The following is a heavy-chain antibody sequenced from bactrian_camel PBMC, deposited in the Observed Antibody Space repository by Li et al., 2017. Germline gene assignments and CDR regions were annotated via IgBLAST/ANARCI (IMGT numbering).Heavy chain of an antibody. V-gene: IGHV3S31*01. Sequence: VQLVESGGDLVQPGGSLSLSCAASGFTFSLYAMSWVRQAPGKGLEWISGIFDGGSNTYCADSVKGRFTISRNNAEKKLYLQLNNLKTEDTAIYYCATRWLQFKVRTPEGQGTQVTV. D-gene: IGHD1*01. CDR2: IFDGGSNT. CDR1: GFTFSLYA. J-gene: IGHJ4*01.